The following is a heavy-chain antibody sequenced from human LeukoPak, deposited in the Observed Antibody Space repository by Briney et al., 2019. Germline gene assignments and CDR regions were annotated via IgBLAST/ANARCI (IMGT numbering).Heavy chain of an antibody. CDR3: AKDWTGTKPFDL. J-gene: IGHJ2*01. D-gene: IGHD3/OR15-3a*01. CDR1: GFTFSSCA. CDR2: ISGSGGKT. Sequence: PGGSLRLSCAASGFTFSSCAMSWVRQAPGKGLEWGSGISGSGGKTYYADSVKGRFTISRDNFKNTLYLQMNSLRAEDTAVYYRAKDWTGTKPFDLWGRGTLVTVSS. V-gene: IGHV3-23*01.